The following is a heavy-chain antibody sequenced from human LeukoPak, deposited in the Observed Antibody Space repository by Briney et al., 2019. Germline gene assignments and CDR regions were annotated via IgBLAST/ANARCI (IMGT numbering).Heavy chain of an antibody. J-gene: IGHJ4*02. CDR2: IFYNGKT. Sequence: PSETLSLTCTLSGASFRSGGQDWGWIRQTPGKGLEWIGDIFYNGKTNYNPSLKSRVTISLDTSRSQFSLRLSSVTASDTGVYYCARIFDVRGRGTLVTVSS. CDR1: GASFRSGGQD. V-gene: IGHV4-61*08. CDR3: ARIFDV.